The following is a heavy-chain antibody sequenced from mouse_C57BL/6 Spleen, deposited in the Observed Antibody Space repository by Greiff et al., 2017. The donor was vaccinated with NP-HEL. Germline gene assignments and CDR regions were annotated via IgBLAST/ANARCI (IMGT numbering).Heavy chain of an antibody. D-gene: IGHD1-1*01. CDR1: GYTFTDYY. CDR2: IYPNNGGT. CDR3: ARGYCSGSKRAIDY. J-gene: IGHJ2*01. Sequence: EVHLVESGPELVKPGASVKMSCKASGYTFTDYYMPWVKQSHGKSLEWIGYIYPNNGGTGYNEKFKCKATLTVDTSSSTAYMQLRSLTSEDSAVYYCARGYCSGSKRAIDYWGQGTTVTVSS. V-gene: IGHV1-34*01.